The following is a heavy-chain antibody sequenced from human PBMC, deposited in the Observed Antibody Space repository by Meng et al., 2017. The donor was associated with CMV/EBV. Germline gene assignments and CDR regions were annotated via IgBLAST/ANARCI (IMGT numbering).Heavy chain of an antibody. J-gene: IGHJ4*02. CDR1: GYTCPGYS. D-gene: IGHD5-12*01. V-gene: IGHV1-2*02. CDR3: ARSGGMVATRAFDY. CDR2: INPNSGGT. Sequence: ASGYTCPGYSMHWVRQAPGQGLEWMGWINPNSGGTNYAQKFQGRVTMTRDTSISTAYMELSRLRSDDTAVYYCARSGGMVATRAFDYWGQGTLVTVSS.